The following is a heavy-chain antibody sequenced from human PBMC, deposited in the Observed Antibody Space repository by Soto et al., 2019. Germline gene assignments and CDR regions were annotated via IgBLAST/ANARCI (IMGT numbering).Heavy chain of an antibody. CDR2: ISAYNGNT. Sequence: QVQLVQSGAEVKKPGASVKVSCKASGYTFTSYGISWVRQAPGQGLEWMGWISAYNGNTNYTQKLQDRVTMTTEASTTTAYMELRSLRSDDTAVYYCASSYYRSGTPYYYGMDVWGQGTTVTVSS. D-gene: IGHD3-10*01. V-gene: IGHV1-18*01. J-gene: IGHJ6*02. CDR1: GYTFTSYG. CDR3: ASSYYRSGTPYYYGMDV.